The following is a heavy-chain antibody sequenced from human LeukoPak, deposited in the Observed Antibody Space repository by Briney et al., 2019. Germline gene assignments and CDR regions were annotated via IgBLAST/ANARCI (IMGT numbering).Heavy chain of an antibody. Sequence: ASVKVSCKASGYTFTSYGISWVRQAPGQGLEWMGWISAYNGNTNYAQKLQGRVTMTTDTSTSTAYMELRSLRSDDTAVYYCARDPSIVAVTAHLDYWGQGTLVTVSS. CDR2: ISAYNGNT. CDR1: GYTFTSYG. J-gene: IGHJ4*02. D-gene: IGHD2-21*02. CDR3: ARDPSIVAVTAHLDY. V-gene: IGHV1-18*01.